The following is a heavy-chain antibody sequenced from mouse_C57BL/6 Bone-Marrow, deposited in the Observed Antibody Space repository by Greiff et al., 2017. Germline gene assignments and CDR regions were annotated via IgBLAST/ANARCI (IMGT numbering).Heavy chain of an antibody. Sequence: EVQLQESGGGLVKPGGSLKLSCAASGFTFSSYTMSWVRQTPEKRLEWVATISGGGGNTYYPDSVKGRFTISRDNAKNTLYLQMSSLRSEDTALYYCARHGGFAYWGQGTLVTVSA. CDR1: GFTFSSYT. J-gene: IGHJ3*01. V-gene: IGHV5-9*01. CDR3: ARHGGFAY. CDR2: ISGGGGNT.